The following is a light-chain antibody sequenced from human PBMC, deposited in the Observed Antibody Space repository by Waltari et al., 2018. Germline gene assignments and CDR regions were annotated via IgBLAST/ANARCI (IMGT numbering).Light chain of an antibody. V-gene: IGLV2-23*02. J-gene: IGLJ1*01. CDR2: EVI. CDR1: SSDVGNYDL. CDR3: CSYAGLGTYV. Sequence: QSALTQPASVSGTPGQSLTLSCTGTSSDVGNYDLVPWYQQHPGKAPKLLVCEVIKRPSGDFSRFSGAESGNTASRTIAGLQAEDEADYYCCSYAGLGTYVFGSGTKVTVL.